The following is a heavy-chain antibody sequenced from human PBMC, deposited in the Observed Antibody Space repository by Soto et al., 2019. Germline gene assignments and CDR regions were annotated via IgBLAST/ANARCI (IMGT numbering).Heavy chain of an antibody. V-gene: IGHV1-58*02. J-gene: IGHJ5*02. CDR1: GYTFSDYY. Sequence: GASVKVSCKAGGYTFSDYYIQWVRQARGQRLEWIGWIVVGSGNTNYAQKFQERVTITRDMSTSTAYMELSSLRSEDTAVYYCAASPFSDWFDPWGQGTLVTVSS. CDR3: AASPFSDWFDP. CDR2: IVVGSGNT.